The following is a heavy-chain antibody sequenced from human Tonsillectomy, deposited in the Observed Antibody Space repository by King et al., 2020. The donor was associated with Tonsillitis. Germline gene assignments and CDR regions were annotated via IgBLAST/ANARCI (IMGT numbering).Heavy chain of an antibody. D-gene: IGHD6-19*01. J-gene: IGHJ5*02. CDR1: GGSISSSNW. Sequence: VQLQESGPGLVKPSGTLSLTCAVSGGSISSSNWWSWVRQPPGKGLEWIGEIYHSGSTNYNPSLKSRVTISVDKSKTPFSLKLSSLTAADTAVYYCARELALQWHGRPFDPWGQGTLVTVSS. CDR2: IYHSGST. V-gene: IGHV4-4*02. CDR3: ARELALQWHGRPFDP.